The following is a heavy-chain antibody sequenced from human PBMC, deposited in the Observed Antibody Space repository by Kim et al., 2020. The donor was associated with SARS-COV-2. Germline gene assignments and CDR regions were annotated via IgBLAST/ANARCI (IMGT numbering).Heavy chain of an antibody. CDR2: ISSSSSTI. CDR3: EKEYYYDSSGYYLYYYYSIDV. V-gene: IGHV3-48*04. D-gene: IGHD3-22*01. CDR1: GFTFSSYS. J-gene: IGHJ6*02. Sequence: GGSLRLSCAASGFTFSSYSMNWVRQAPGKGLEWVSYISSSSSTIYYADSVKGRFTISRDNAKNSLYLQMNSLRAEDTAVYYCEKEYYYDSSGYYLYYYYSIDVWGQGTKVTDSS.